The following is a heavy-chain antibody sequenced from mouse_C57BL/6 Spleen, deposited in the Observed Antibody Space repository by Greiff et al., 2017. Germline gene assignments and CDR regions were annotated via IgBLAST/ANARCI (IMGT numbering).Heavy chain of an antibody. J-gene: IGHJ2*01. Sequence: VKLQPSGAELVRPGASVTLSCKASGYTFTDYEMHWVKQTPVHGLEWIGAIDPETGGTAYNQKFKGKAILTADKSSSTAYMELRSLTSEDSAVYYCTRVRELGRGGYFDYWGQGTTLTVSS. D-gene: IGHD4-1*01. CDR3: TRVRELGRGGYFDY. CDR1: GYTFTDYE. CDR2: IDPETGGT. V-gene: IGHV1-15*01.